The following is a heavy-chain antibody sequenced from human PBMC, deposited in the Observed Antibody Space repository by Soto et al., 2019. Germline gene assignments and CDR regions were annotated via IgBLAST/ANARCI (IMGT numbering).Heavy chain of an antibody. CDR2: ISSSSTI. CDR1: GFTFSSYS. Sequence: GGSLRLSCAASGFTFSSYSMNWVRQAPGKGPEWVSYISSSSTIYYADSVKGRFTISRDNAKNSLYLQMNSLRAEDTAVYYCARDQALCSGGSCFLYYYYYMDVWGKGTTVTVSS. D-gene: IGHD2-15*01. V-gene: IGHV3-48*01. J-gene: IGHJ6*03. CDR3: ARDQALCSGGSCFLYYYYYMDV.